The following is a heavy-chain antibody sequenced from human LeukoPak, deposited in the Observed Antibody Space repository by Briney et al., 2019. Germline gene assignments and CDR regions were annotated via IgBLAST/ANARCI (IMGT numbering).Heavy chain of an antibody. V-gene: IGHV4-39*01. CDR3: ARQEEGYGDPRGFDY. CDR1: GDSISRKDNY. D-gene: IGHD4-17*01. CDR2: VYYTGTT. J-gene: IGHJ4*02. Sequence: PSETLSLTCAVSGDSISRKDNYWSWIRQPPGKGLEWIGNVYYTGTTSYSPSLKSRVTISIDTSKNHFSLRLNSVTAADTAVYYCARQEEGYGDPRGFDYWGQGTLVTVSS.